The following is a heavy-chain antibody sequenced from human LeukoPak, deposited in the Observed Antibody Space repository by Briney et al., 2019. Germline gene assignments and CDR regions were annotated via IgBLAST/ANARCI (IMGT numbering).Heavy chain of an antibody. V-gene: IGHV5-10-1*04. D-gene: IGHD6-19*01. CDR2: IHPSDSYT. Sequence: GVSLKISCKGSGYNFTTYWITWVRQMSGKGLEWMGRIHPSDSYTNYSPSFQGQVTISADKSISTAYLQWSSLKASDTAMYYCARGDTEVAATADYWGQGTLVTVSS. CDR1: GYNFTTYW. J-gene: IGHJ4*02. CDR3: ARGDTEVAATADY.